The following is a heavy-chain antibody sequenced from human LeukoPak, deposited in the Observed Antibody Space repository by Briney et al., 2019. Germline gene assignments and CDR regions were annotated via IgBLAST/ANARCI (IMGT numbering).Heavy chain of an antibody. V-gene: IGHV3-11*06. Sequence: GGSLRLSCAASGLTFSDFYMSWIRQAPGKGLEWVSYISSSSSYTKYADSVKGRFTISRDNAKSSLYLQVNSLRAEDTAVYYCARGTGTTAYFDYWGQGTLVTVSS. J-gene: IGHJ4*02. CDR1: GLTFSDFY. D-gene: IGHD1-1*01. CDR2: ISSSSSYT. CDR3: ARGTGTTAYFDY.